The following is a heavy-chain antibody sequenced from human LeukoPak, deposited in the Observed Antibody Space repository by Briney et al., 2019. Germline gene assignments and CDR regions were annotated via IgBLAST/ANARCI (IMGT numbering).Heavy chain of an antibody. CDR1: GYIFTTNW. D-gene: IGHD6-19*01. CDR2: IDPSDSET. Sequence: GESLKISCKGSGYIFTTNWISWIRQMAGEGLEWMGRIDPSDSETNYSPSFQGHVTISVDKSISTAYLQWSSLKASDTAMYYCARRAGSSGKFDPWGQGTLVIVSS. CDR3: ARRAGSSGKFDP. J-gene: IGHJ5*02. V-gene: IGHV5-10-1*01.